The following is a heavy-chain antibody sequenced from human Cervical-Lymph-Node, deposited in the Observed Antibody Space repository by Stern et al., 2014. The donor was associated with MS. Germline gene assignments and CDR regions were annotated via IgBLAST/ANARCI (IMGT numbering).Heavy chain of an antibody. CDR2: ISGDNGNT. V-gene: IGHV1-3*01. Sequence: QVQLVESGAEVKKPGASVKVSCKASGYPFSSYAMHWVRQAPGQRLEWMGWISGDNGNTQYSQKLQGRVTITRDTSASTAYMELSGLRSEDTAVYYCARDSYRSGWVLGWFDPWGQGTLVTVSS. CDR1: GYPFSSYA. CDR3: ARDSYRSGWVLGWFDP. J-gene: IGHJ5*02. D-gene: IGHD6-19*01.